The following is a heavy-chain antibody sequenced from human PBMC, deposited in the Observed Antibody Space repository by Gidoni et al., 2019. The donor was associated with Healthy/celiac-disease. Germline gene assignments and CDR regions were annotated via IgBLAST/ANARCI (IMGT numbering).Heavy chain of an antibody. Sequence: QLQLQESGPGLVKPSETLSLTCTVSGCSISSSSYYWGWIRQPPGKGLEWIGSIYYSGSTYYNPSLKSRVTISVDTSKNQFSLKLSSVTAADTAVYYCARRIAAAGSKHFDYWGQGTLVTVSS. V-gene: IGHV4-39*01. CDR3: ARRIAAAGSKHFDY. CDR2: IYYSGST. CDR1: GCSISSSSYY. J-gene: IGHJ4*02. D-gene: IGHD6-13*01.